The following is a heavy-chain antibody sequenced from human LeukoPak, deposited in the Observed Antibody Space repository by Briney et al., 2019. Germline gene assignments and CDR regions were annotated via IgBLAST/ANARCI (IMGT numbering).Heavy chain of an antibody. CDR2: MNPNSGNT. V-gene: IGHV1-8*02. Sequence: WASVKVSCKASGYTFTSYGISWVRQATGQGLEWMGWMNPNSGNTGYAQKFQGRVTMTRNTSISTAYMELSSLRSEDTAVYYCARGGTGYCSSTSCYELGRWGQGTLVTVSS. CDR3: ARGGTGYCSSTSCYELGR. CDR1: GYTFTSYG. J-gene: IGHJ4*02. D-gene: IGHD2-2*03.